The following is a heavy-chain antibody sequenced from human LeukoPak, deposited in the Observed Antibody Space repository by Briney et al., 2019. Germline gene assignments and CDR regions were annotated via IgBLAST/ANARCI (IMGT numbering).Heavy chain of an antibody. V-gene: IGHV3-48*01. CDR2: ISSTSSTI. Sequence: EGSLRLSCAASGFTFSSYSMNWVRQAPGKGLEWVSYISSTSSTIYYADSVKGRFTISRDSSKNTLYLQMNSLRAEDTAVYYCARADFDYWGQGTLVTVSS. CDR3: ARADFDY. CDR1: GFTFSSYS. J-gene: IGHJ4*02.